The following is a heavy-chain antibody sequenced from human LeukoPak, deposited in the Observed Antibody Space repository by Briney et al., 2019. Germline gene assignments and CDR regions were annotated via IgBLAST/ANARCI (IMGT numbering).Heavy chain of an antibody. V-gene: IGHV3-21*01. CDR3: ASNDYRDEGIDS. Sequence: GSLILSCAASGFAFSRYSMNWVRQAPGKGLEWVSSISYSGPHMFYADSVRGRFTISRDNAENSLFLQMNSLRAEDTAVYFCASNDYRDEGIDSWGQGTLVTVSS. CDR1: GFAFSRYS. J-gene: IGHJ4*02. CDR2: ISYSGPHM. D-gene: IGHD4-17*01.